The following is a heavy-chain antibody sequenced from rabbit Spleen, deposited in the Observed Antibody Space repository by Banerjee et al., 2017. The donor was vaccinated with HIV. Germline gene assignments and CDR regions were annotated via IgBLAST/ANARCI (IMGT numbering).Heavy chain of an antibody. CDR2: IYAGSSGDT. D-gene: IGHD6-1*01. J-gene: IGHJ4*01. Sequence: QSLEESGGDLVKPGASLTLTCTASGFSFSDSYWICWVRQAPGKGLEWIACIYAGSSGDTYYASWAKGRFTISKTSSTTVTLQMTSLTAADTATYFCARVWDYVAGYGGYGYPNLWGPGTLVTVS. CDR3: ARVWDYVAGYGGYGYPNL. CDR1: GFSFSDSYW. V-gene: IGHV1S40*01.